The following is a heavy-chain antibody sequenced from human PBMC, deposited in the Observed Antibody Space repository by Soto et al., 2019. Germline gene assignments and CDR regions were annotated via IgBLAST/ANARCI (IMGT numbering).Heavy chain of an antibody. CDR2: ISAYNGNT. CDR1: GYTFTSYG. Sequence: HVQLVQSGAEVKKPGASVKVSCKASGYTFTSYGISWVRQAPGQGLEWMGWISAYNGNTKYAQKLQGRVTMTTDTTTSTAYIELRSLLSDDTSLYYCARGPNYFDYWGQGTLVTVSS. V-gene: IGHV1-18*01. J-gene: IGHJ4*02. CDR3: ARGPNYFDY.